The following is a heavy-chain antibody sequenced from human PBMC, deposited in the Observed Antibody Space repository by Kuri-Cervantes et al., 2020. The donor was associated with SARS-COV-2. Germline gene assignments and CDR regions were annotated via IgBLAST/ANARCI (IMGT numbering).Heavy chain of an antibody. D-gene: IGHD1-1*01. Sequence: GESLKISCAASGFTVSSNYMSWVRQAPGKGLEWVSVIYSGGSTYYADSVKGRFTISRDNSKNTLYLQMNSLRAEDTAVYYYARYGAVERDYYYYYGMDVWGQGTTVTDSS. CDR1: GFTVSSNY. J-gene: IGHJ6*02. V-gene: IGHV3-66*01. CDR2: IYSGGST. CDR3: ARYGAVERDYYYYYGMDV.